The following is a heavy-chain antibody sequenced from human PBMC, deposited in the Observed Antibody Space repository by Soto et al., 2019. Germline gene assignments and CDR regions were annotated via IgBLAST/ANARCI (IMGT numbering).Heavy chain of an antibody. CDR3: ARPQSCDGVNCSSPPFDY. CDR1: GFTFSTYT. D-gene: IGHD2-15*01. Sequence: EVQLVESGGGLVKPGGSLRLSCAASGFTFSTYTMNWVRQAPGQGLEWVSCISAKSKYIYYANSVQGRFTISRDDAQNSLISKLGSVGAEDTAVYFCARPQSCDGVNCSSPPFDYWGRGTLVPVSS. CDR2: ISAKSKYI. J-gene: IGHJ4*02. V-gene: IGHV3-21*01.